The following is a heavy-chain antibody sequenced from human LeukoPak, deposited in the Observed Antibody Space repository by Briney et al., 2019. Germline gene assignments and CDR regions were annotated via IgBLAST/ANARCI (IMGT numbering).Heavy chain of an antibody. CDR2: ISGSGGST. V-gene: IGHV3-23*01. D-gene: IGHD6-13*01. J-gene: IGHJ5*02. CDR3: AKGSFSSSVPYNWFDP. CDR1: GFTFSSYA. Sequence: GGSLRLSCAASGFTFSSYAMSWFRQPPGKGLEWVSAISGSGGSTYSADSVKGRFTISRDNSKNTLYLQMNSLRAEDTAVYYCAKGSFSSSVPYNWFDPWGQGTLVTVSS.